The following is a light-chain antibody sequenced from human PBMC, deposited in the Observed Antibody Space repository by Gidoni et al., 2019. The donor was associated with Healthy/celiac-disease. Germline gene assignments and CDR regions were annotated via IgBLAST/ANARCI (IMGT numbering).Light chain of an antibody. V-gene: IGKV3-11*01. Sequence: EIVLTQSPATLSLSPGERATLSCRASQSVSSYLTWYQQTPGQAPRILIYDASNRAAGIPARCSGSGSGTDFTLTISSLEPEDFAVYYCQQRSNWPPYTFGQGTKLEIK. CDR2: DAS. J-gene: IGKJ2*01. CDR3: QQRSNWPPYT. CDR1: QSVSSY.